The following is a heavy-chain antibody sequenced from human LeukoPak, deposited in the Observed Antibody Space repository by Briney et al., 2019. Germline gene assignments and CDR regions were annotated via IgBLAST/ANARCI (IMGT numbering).Heavy chain of an antibody. D-gene: IGHD3-22*01. CDR2: ISAYNGNT. CDR1: GGTFSSYA. CDR3: ARVPTMIVGPRDAFDI. Sequence: ASVKVSCKASGGTFSSYAISWVRQAPGQGLEWMGWISAYNGNTNYAQKLQGRVTMTTDTSTSTAYMELRSLRSDDTAVYYCARVPTMIVGPRDAFDIWGQGTMVTVSS. J-gene: IGHJ3*02. V-gene: IGHV1-18*01.